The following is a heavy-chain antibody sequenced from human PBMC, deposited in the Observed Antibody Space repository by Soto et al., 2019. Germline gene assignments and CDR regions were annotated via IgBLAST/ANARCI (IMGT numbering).Heavy chain of an antibody. Sequence: PGGSLRLSCAASGFTFSSYVMHWVRQAPGKGLEWVAVISYDGNNKYYADSVKGRFTISRDNSKNTLYLQMNSLRAEDTAVYYCARDPLWGTAMVLWYFDLWGRGTLVTVSS. V-gene: IGHV3-30-3*01. J-gene: IGHJ2*01. D-gene: IGHD5-18*01. CDR3: ARDPLWGTAMVLWYFDL. CDR1: GFTFSSYV. CDR2: ISYDGNNK.